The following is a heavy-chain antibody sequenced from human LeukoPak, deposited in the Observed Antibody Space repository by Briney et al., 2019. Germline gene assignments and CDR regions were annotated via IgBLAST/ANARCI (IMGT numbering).Heavy chain of an antibody. CDR2: IRSKAYGGTT. Sequence: GGSLRLSCTASGFTFGDYAMSWVRQAPGKGLEWVGFIRSKAYGGTTEYAASVKGRFTISRDDSKSIAYLQMNSLKTEDTAVYYCTRDYGDYAYYYYYMDVWGKGTTVTISS. D-gene: IGHD4-17*01. CDR1: GFTFGDYA. J-gene: IGHJ6*03. V-gene: IGHV3-49*04. CDR3: TRDYGDYAYYYYYMDV.